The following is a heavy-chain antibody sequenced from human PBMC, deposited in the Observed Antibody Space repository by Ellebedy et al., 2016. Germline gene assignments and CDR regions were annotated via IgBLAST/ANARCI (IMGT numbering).Heavy chain of an antibody. V-gene: IGHV3-33*06. CDR2: IWYDGSNK. CDR1: GFTFSSYG. D-gene: IGHD3-10*02. J-gene: IGHJ4*02. Sequence: GGSLRLSCAASGFTFSSYGMHWVRQAPGKGLEWVAVIWYDGSNKYYADSVKSRFTISRDNSKNMLYLQMNSLRAEDTAVYYCAKLRATMVGLDYWGQGTLVTVSS. CDR3: AKLRATMVGLDY.